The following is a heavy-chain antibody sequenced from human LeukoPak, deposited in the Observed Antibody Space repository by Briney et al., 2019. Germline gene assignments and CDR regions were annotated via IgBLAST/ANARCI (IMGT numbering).Heavy chain of an antibody. D-gene: IGHD3-22*01. V-gene: IGHV5-51*01. J-gene: IGHJ4*02. CDR3: ARINYYDSSGPWHLDY. CDR2: IYPGDSET. Sequence: GESLKISCQTSGYIFSNYFLGWVRQLPGQGPEWLGIIYPGDSETRYSPSFQGQVTISADKSISTAYLQWSSLKASDTAMYYCARINYYDSSGPWHLDYWGQGTLVTVSS. CDR1: GYIFSNYF.